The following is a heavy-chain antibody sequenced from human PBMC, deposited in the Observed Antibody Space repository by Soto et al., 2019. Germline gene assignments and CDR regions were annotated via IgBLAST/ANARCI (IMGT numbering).Heavy chain of an antibody. Sequence: PGGSLRLSCSASGFTFSSYAMHWVRQAPGNGLEWVAVISYDGSNKYYADSVKGRFTISRDNSKNTLYLQMNSLRGEDTAVYYCARARPYYDILTSYYILDYWGQGA. CDR2: ISYDGSNK. V-gene: IGHV3-30-3*01. D-gene: IGHD3-9*01. J-gene: IGHJ4*02. CDR1: GFTFSSYA. CDR3: ARARPYYDILTSYYILDY.